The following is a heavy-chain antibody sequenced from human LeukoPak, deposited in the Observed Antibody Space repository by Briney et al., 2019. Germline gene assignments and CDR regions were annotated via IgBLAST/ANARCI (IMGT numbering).Heavy chain of an antibody. CDR3: ARDRGDYYDSSENWFDP. D-gene: IGHD3-22*01. J-gene: IGHJ5*02. CDR2: IYYSGST. CDR1: GGSISSGDYY. V-gene: IGHV4-30-4*08. Sequence: SETLSLTCTVSGGSISSGDYYWSWIRQPPGKGLEWIGYIYYSGSTYYNPSLKSRVTISVDTSKNQFSLKLSSVTAADTAVYYCARDRGDYYDSSENWFDPWGQGTLVTVSS.